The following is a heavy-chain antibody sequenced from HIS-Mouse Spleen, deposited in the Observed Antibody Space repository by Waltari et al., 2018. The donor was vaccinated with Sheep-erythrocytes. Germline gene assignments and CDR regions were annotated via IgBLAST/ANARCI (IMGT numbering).Heavy chain of an antibody. V-gene: IGHV4-38-2*02. D-gene: IGHD3-22*01. J-gene: IGHJ3*02. CDR3: ARDSSGDSSGYYAFDI. CDR1: GYSISSGYY. CDR2: IYNSGSP. Sequence: QVQLQESGPGLVKSSETLSLTCTVSGYSISSGYYWGWIRQPPGRGLEWIGSIYNSGSPSYNPSPTGRVTISVDTSKNQFSLKLSSVTAADTAVYYCARDSSGDSSGYYAFDIWGQGTMVTVSS.